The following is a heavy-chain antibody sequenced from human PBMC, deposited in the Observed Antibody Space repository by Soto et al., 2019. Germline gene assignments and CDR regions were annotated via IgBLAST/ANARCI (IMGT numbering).Heavy chain of an antibody. CDR3: ARDGGYSRSTPNPSAYDMDV. CDR2: ISSFSNYM. J-gene: IGHJ6*02. Sequence: EVQLVESGGGLVKPGGSLRLSCAVSGFTFNSYSMNWVRQAPGKGLEWVSSISSFSNYMYYTDSVKGRFTISRDNARNSVYLQMNCLRAEDTDVYYCARDGGYSRSTPNPSAYDMDVWGQGTTVTVSS. CDR1: GFTFNSYS. V-gene: IGHV3-21*01. D-gene: IGHD6-13*01.